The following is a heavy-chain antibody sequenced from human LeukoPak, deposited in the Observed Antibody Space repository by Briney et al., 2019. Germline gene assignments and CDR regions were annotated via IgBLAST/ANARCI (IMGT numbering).Heavy chain of an antibody. V-gene: IGHV3-21*01. D-gene: IGHD3-22*01. CDR3: ARVNSYDSSVYNKYFDY. J-gene: IGHJ4*02. CDR2: ISSSSSHV. Sequence: GGSLRLSCAASGFTFSSYSMNWVRQAPGKGMEWVSSISSSSSHVYYGDSVKGRFTISRDNAKNSLDLQMNSLRAEDTAVYYCARVNSYDSSVYNKYFDYWGQGTLVTVSS. CDR1: GFTFSSYS.